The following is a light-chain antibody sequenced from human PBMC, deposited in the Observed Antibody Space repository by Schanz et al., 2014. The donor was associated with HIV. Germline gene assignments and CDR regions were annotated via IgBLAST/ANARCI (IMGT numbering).Light chain of an antibody. Sequence: IQMTQSPSSLSASVGDRVTITCRASQDIRNDLGWYQQKPGKAPNLLIYSASNLQSGVPSRFSGSGSGTDFTLTINNLQPEDFATYYCQQSYNTPRTFGGGTKVEIK. CDR1: QDIRND. J-gene: IGKJ4*01. CDR3: QQSYNTPRT. CDR2: SAS. V-gene: IGKV1-39*01.